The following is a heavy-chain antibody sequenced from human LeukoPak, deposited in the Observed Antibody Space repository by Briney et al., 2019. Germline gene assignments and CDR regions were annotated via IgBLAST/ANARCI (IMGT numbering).Heavy chain of an antibody. Sequence: GGSLRLSCAASGLTFSSYAMSWVRQAPGKGLEWVSAISGSGGSTYYADSVKGRFTISRDNSKNTLYLQMNSLRAEDTAVYYCAKDRSTFEYYYDSSGYYPGDYWGQGTLVTVSS. CDR1: GLTFSSYA. V-gene: IGHV3-23*01. D-gene: IGHD3-22*01. CDR2: ISGSGGST. J-gene: IGHJ4*02. CDR3: AKDRSTFEYYYDSSGYYPGDY.